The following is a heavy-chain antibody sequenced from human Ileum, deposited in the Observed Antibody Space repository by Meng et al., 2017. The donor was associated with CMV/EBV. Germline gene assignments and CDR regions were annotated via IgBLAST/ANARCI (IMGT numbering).Heavy chain of an antibody. D-gene: IGHD3-22*01. CDR3: ARNYYDSGPFQY. CDR2: IYWDDDK. V-gene: IGHV2-5*02. Sequence: ITLKEPGPPLVNPTQTLTLTCTFSWCSLSTTGVGVGWIRQPPGKALEWLALIYWDDDKRYSPSLKSRLTITKDTSKNQVVLTMTNMDPVDTATYYCARNYYDSGPFQYWGQGTLVTVSS. CDR1: WCSLSTTGVG. J-gene: IGHJ4*01.